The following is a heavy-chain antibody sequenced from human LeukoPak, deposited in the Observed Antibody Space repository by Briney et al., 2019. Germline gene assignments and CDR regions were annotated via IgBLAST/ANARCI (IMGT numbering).Heavy chain of an antibody. V-gene: IGHV4-38-2*02. Sequence: SETLSLTCAVSGYSISSGYYWGWIRQPPGKGLEWIGSIYHSGSTYYNPSLKCRVTISVDTSKNQFSLKLSSVTAADTAVYYCAREDTMVRGVIKSSYYYGMDVWGKGTTVTVSS. CDR2: IYHSGST. J-gene: IGHJ6*04. CDR3: AREDTMVRGVIKSSYYYGMDV. D-gene: IGHD3-10*01. CDR1: GYSISSGYY.